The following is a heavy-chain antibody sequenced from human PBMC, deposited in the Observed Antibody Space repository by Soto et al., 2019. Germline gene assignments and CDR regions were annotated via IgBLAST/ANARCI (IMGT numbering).Heavy chain of an antibody. Sequence: QVQLQESGPGLVKPSQTLSLTCTVSGGSISSGGYYWSWIRRHPGKGLEWIGYIYYSGSTYYNPSLKSRVTISVDTSKNQFSLKLSSVTAADTAVYYCARASPYSSSWYRGSWFDPWGQGTLVTVSS. CDR2: IYYSGST. CDR3: ARASPYSSSWYRGSWFDP. D-gene: IGHD6-13*01. CDR1: GGSISSGGYY. J-gene: IGHJ5*02. V-gene: IGHV4-31*03.